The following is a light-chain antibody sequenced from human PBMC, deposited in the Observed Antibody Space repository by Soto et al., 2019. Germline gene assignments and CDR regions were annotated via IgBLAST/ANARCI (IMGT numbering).Light chain of an antibody. CDR3: QQFNSYPLA. V-gene: IGKV1-13*02. J-gene: IGKJ3*01. Sequence: AIQLIQSPSSMSASVGDRVTITCRASPGISSALAWYQQKPGKAPKLLIYDASSLESGVPSRFSGSGSRTDFTLTGSGLQPEDFASYYCQQFNSYPLAIGPGNKVDIK. CDR1: PGISSA. CDR2: DAS.